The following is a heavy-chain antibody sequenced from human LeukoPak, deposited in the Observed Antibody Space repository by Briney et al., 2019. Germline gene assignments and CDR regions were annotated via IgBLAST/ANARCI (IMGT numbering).Heavy chain of an antibody. V-gene: IGHV1-3*01. D-gene: IGHD3-10*01. Sequence: ASVKVSCKASGYPFTTYTMHWVRQAPGQSLEWMGWINAGNGNTKYSQNFQGRVTITRDTSARTAYMELSSLRSEGTAVYYCARGSGSYYFDYWGQGTLVTVSS. CDR1: GYPFTTYT. J-gene: IGHJ4*02. CDR2: INAGNGNT. CDR3: ARGSGSYYFDY.